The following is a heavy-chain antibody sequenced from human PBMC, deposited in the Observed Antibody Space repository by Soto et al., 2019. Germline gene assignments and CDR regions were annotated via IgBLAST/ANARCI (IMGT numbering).Heavy chain of an antibody. J-gene: IGHJ2*01. CDR3: AREIMPLTNDWYFDL. CDR2: IFDSGGN. Sequence: QVQLQESGPGLVKPSETLSLTCTVSGGSISGGVHSWSWIRQPPGKCLEWIGHIFDSGGNYYNPSLKSRLTISVDTSKNQFSLRLSSVTAADTAVYYCAREIMPLTNDWYFDLWGRGTLVTVSS. D-gene: IGHD2-8*01. CDR1: GGSISGGVHS. V-gene: IGHV4-30-4*01.